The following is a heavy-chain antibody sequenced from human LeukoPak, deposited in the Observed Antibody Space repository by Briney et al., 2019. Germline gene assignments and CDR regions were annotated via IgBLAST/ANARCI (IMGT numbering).Heavy chain of an antibody. CDR2: INHSGST. CDR1: GGSFSGYY. D-gene: IGHD1-26*01. V-gene: IGHV4-34*01. Sequence: SETLSLTCAVYGGSFSGYYWSWIRQPPGKGLEWIGEINHSGSTNYNPSLKSRVTISVDTSKNQFSLKLSSVTAADTAVYYCARTAELINSGPRAFDIWGQGTMVTVSS. CDR3: ARTAELINSGPRAFDI. J-gene: IGHJ3*02.